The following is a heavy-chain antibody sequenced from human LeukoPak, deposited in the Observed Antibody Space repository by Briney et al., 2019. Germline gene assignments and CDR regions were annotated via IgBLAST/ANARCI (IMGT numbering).Heavy chain of an antibody. D-gene: IGHD3-16*01. CDR1: GFTFSDTA. J-gene: IGHJ3*02. Sequence: GGSLRLSCAASGFTFSDTAMSWVRRAPGKGLEWVSAISADGNGRFYTDSVKGRFTVSRDNSKNTLYLQMNSLRAEDTAVYYCASAEGYAWIDAFDIWGKGQWSPSLQ. CDR3: ASAEGYAWIDAFDI. V-gene: IGHV3-23*01. CDR2: ISADGNGR.